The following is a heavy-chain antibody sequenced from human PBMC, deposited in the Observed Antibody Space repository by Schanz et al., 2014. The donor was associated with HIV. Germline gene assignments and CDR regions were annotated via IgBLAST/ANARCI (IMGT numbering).Heavy chain of an antibody. J-gene: IGHJ4*02. CDR3: AKDRGYCDGSGCYWGDY. CDR2: ISGNSGHT. V-gene: IGHV3-23*04. D-gene: IGHD2-15*01. Sequence: EVQLVESGGGLVKPGGSLRLSCVVSEFTFDSYTMNWVRQAPGKGLEWVSGISGNSGHTWYADSVKGRFTISRDNSKNTLYLHMSSLRREDTAVYYCAKDRGYCDGSGCYWGDYWGQGTLVTVSS. CDR1: EFTFDSYT.